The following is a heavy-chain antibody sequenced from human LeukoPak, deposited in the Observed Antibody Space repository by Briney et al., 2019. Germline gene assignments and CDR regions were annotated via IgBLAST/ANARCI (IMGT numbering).Heavy chain of an antibody. V-gene: IGHV1-18*01. CDR1: GYTFTSYG. CDR3: ARGAGYDFWSGYVPHYFDY. J-gene: IGHJ4*02. D-gene: IGHD3-3*01. CDR2: ISAYNGNT. Sequence: AASVKVSCKASGYTFTSYGISWVRQVPGQGLEWMGWISAYNGNTNYAQKLQGRVTMTTDTSTSTAYMELRSLRSDDTAVYYCARGAGYDFWSGYVPHYFDYWGQGTLVTVSS.